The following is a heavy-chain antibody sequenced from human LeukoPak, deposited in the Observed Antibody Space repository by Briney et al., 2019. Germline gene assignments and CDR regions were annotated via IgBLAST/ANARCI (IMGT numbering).Heavy chain of an antibody. D-gene: IGHD2-15*01. CDR2: IKQDGSEK. J-gene: IGHJ4*02. CDR3: ARGIVVVVAASVYFDY. Sequence: GGSLRLSCAGSGFTFSSYWMSWVRQSPGKGLEWVANIKQDGSEKYHVDYVKGRLTITRDNAKNSMYLQMNSLRAAEKAVYYCARGIVVVVAASVYFDYWGQGTLVTVSS. V-gene: IGHV3-7*01. CDR1: GFTFSSYW.